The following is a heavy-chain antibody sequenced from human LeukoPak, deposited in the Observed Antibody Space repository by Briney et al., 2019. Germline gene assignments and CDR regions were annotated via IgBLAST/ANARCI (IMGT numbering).Heavy chain of an antibody. Sequence: SETLSLTCTVSNYSISSGLYWGWIRQPPGKGLEWIGYVHVSDSTQYNPSLKGRLTISVDTSKNHFSLKLSSVTAADTAIYYCARVLDSGYSDYWGQGTLVTVSS. CDR1: NYSISSGLY. J-gene: IGHJ4*02. V-gene: IGHV4-61*03. CDR2: VHVSDST. CDR3: ARVLDSGYSDY. D-gene: IGHD1-26*01.